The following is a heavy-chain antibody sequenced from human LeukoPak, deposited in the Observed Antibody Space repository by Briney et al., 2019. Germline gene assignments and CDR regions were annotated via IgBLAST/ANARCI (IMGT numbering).Heavy chain of an antibody. J-gene: IGHJ5*02. Sequence: GGSLRLSCTVSGFTVSTNSWSWVRQAPGKGLEWVSFIYSGGNTHYSDSVKGRFTISRDNSKNTLYLQMNSLRAEDTAVYYCAKVRTIRGDNWFDPWGQGTLVTVSS. D-gene: IGHD3-10*01. CDR1: GFTVSTNS. CDR3: AKVRTIRGDNWFDP. CDR2: IYSGGNT. V-gene: IGHV3-53*05.